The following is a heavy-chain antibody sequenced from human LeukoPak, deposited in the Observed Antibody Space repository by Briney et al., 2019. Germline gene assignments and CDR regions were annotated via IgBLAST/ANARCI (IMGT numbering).Heavy chain of an antibody. V-gene: IGHV3-30-3*01. J-gene: IGHJ4*02. CDR2: ISYDGSNK. D-gene: IGHD1-26*01. CDR3: ARPHSGSYYPGDFDY. CDR1: GFTFSSYA. Sequence: PGGSLRLSCAASGFTFSSYAMHWVRQAPGKGLEWVAVISYDGSNKYYADSVKGRFTISRDNSKNTLYLQMNSLRAEDTAVYYCARPHSGSYYPGDFDYWGQGTLVTVSS.